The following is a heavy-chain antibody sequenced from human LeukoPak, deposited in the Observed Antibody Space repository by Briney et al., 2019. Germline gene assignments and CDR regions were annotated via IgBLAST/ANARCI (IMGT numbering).Heavy chain of an antibody. Sequence: KPGRSLRLSCAASGFTFSSYSMNWVRQAPGKGLEWVSSISSSSSYIYYADSVKGRFTISRDNAKNSLYLQMNSLRAEDTAVYYCARRGGRIAVAGFYWFDPWGQGTLVTVSS. CDR3: ARRGGRIAVAGFYWFDP. V-gene: IGHV3-21*01. CDR1: GFTFSSYS. CDR2: ISSSSSYI. J-gene: IGHJ5*02. D-gene: IGHD6-19*01.